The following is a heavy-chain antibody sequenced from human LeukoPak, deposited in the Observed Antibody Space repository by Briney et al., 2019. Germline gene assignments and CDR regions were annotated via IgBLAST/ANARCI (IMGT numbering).Heavy chain of an antibody. CDR2: ISSSSSTI. CDR3: ARAATYYYDSSGYYPYTFDI. D-gene: IGHD3-22*01. J-gene: IGHJ3*02. V-gene: IGHV3-48*02. Sequence: GGSLRLSCTASGFTVSSNYMNWVRQAPGKGLEWVSYISSSSSTIYYADSVKGRFTISRDNAKNSLYLQLNSLRDEDTAVYYCARAATYYYDSSGYYPYTFDIWGQGTMVTVSS. CDR1: GFTVSSNY.